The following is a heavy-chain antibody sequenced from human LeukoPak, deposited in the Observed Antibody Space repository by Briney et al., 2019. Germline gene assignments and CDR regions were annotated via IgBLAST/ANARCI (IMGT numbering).Heavy chain of an antibody. J-gene: IGHJ5*02. V-gene: IGHV5-10-1*01. Sequence: GESLKISCKGSGYSFTTYWISWVRQMPGKGLEWMGRIDPSDSYTNYSPSFQGHVTISADKSTSTAYLQWSSLRASDTAMYYCASRASADTAMGTNLWGQGTLVTVSS. CDR2: IDPSDSYT. CDR3: ASRASADTAMGTNL. D-gene: IGHD5-18*01. CDR1: GYSFTTYW.